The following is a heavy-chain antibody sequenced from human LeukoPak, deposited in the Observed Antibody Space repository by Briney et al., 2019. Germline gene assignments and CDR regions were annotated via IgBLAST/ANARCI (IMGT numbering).Heavy chain of an antibody. CDR1: GFTFSSYS. Sequence: PGGSLRLSCAASGFTFSSYSMNWVRQAPGKGLEWVSYISSSGSTIYYADSVKGRFTISRDNAKNSLYLQMNSLRAEDTAVYYCARLLGYCSGGSCSDNWFDPWGQGTLVTVSS. V-gene: IGHV3-48*04. CDR3: ARLLGYCSGGSCSDNWFDP. J-gene: IGHJ5*02. CDR2: ISSSGSTI. D-gene: IGHD2-15*01.